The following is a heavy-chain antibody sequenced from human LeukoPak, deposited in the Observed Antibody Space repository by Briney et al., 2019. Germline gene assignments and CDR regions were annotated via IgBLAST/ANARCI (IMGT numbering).Heavy chain of an antibody. J-gene: IGHJ3*02. CDR1: GYSISSGYY. Sequence: PSETLSLTCTVSGYSISSGYYWGWIRQPPGKGLEWIGSIYHSGSTYYNPSLKSRVTISVDTSKTQFSLKLSSVTAADTAVYYCAREGEVYDYSKLGAFDIWGQGTMVTVSS. CDR3: AREGEVYDYSKLGAFDI. CDR2: IYHSGST. V-gene: IGHV4-38-2*02. D-gene: IGHD4-11*01.